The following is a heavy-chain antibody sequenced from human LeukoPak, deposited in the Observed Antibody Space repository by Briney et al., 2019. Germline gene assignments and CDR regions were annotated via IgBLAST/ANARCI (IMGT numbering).Heavy chain of an antibody. V-gene: IGHV1-2*06. CDR2: INPNSGGT. CDR3: ARVGGLDYYYGMDV. CDR1: GYTFTGYY. J-gene: IGHJ6*02. Sequence: EASVKVSCKASGYTFTGYYMHWMRQAPGQGLEWMGRINPNSGGTNYAQKFQGRVTITADESTSTAYMELSSLRSEDTAVYYCARVGGLDYYYGMDVWGQGTTVTVSS. D-gene: IGHD6-25*01.